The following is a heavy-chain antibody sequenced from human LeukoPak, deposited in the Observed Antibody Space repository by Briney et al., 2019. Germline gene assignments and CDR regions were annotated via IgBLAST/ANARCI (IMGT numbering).Heavy chain of an antibody. V-gene: IGHV4-34*01. CDR3: ARGRSRILYYFDY. D-gene: IGHD2-2*01. J-gene: IGHJ4*02. Sequence: SETLSLTCTVSGVSLSGDYWSWIRQPPGKGLEWIGEINHSGSTNYNPSLKSRVTISVDTSKNQFSLKLSSVTAADTAVYYCARGRSRILYYFDYWGQGTLVTVSS. CDR1: GVSLSGDY. CDR2: INHSGST.